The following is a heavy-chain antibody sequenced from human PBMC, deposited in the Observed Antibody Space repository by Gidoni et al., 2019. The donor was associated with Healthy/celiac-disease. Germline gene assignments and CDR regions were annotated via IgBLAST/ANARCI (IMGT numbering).Heavy chain of an antibody. V-gene: IGHV3-15*06. CDR3: TTGLGGQWLVTGYFDY. J-gene: IGHJ4*02. D-gene: IGHD6-19*01. Sequence: EVQMVESGGGLVKPGGYLRLSCAATGFTFSNAWLCWGRQAPGKGTEWVGLIKSKTDGGTTNYAAPVKGRFTISRDDSKNTLYLQMNSLKTEDTAVYYRTTGLGGQWLVTGYFDYWGQGTLVTVSS. CDR1: GFTFSNAW. CDR2: IKSKTDGGTT.